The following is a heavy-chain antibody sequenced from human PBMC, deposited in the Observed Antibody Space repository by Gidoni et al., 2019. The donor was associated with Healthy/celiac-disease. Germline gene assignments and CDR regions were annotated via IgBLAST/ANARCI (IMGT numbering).Heavy chain of an antibody. D-gene: IGHD2-8*01. J-gene: IGHJ6*02. CDR1: GGTFSSYA. CDR3: ARDHCTNGVCYPYYYYYGMDV. Sequence: QVQLVQSGAEVKKPGSSVTVSCKASGGTFSSYAISWVRQAPGQGLEWMGRIIPSLGIANSAQKFQGRVTITADKSTSTAYMELSSLRSEDTAVYYCARDHCTNGVCYPYYYYYGMDVWGQGTTVTVSS. CDR2: IIPSLGIA. V-gene: IGHV1-69*09.